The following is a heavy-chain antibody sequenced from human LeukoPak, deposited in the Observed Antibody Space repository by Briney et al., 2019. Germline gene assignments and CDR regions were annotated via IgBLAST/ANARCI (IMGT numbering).Heavy chain of an antibody. V-gene: IGHV3-48*03. Sequence: GGSLRLSCAASGFTFSSYEMNWVRQAPGKGLEWVSYISSSSSTIYYADSVKGRFTISRDNAKNSLYLQINSLRAEDTAVYYCARDHTYYYGPGNQGWGLYYYYGMDVWGQGTTVTVSS. D-gene: IGHD3-10*01. CDR3: ARDHTYYYGPGNQGWGLYYYYGMDV. CDR2: ISSSSSTI. J-gene: IGHJ6*02. CDR1: GFTFSSYE.